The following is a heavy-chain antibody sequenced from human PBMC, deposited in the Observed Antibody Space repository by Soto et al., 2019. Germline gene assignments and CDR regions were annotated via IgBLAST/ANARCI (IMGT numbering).Heavy chain of an antibody. CDR2: VIPTLATA. V-gene: IGHV1-69*01. J-gene: IGHJ3*02. CDR3: ASDYGEIDDFAI. CDR1: GGPFNNHA. D-gene: IGHD3-10*01. Sequence: QVQLVQSGAEVKKPGSSVKVSCKTSGGPFNNHAINWVRQAPGQGLEWVGLVIPTLATADYAQKFQGRVTMTADEVTNAAYMELSSLRSDDTGVYYCASDYGEIDDFAIGGEGTLVTVSS.